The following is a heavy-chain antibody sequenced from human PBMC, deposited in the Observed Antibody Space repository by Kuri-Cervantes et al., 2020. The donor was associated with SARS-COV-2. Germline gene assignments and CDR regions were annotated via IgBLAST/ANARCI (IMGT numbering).Heavy chain of an antibody. CDR3: AREEYPHYRSSWYFHK. V-gene: IGHV1-2*04. Sequence: ASVKVSCKASGYTFSDYYMYWVRQAPGQGLEWMGWINPNSGGTNYAQKFQGWVTMTRDTSISTAYMELSRLRSDDTAVYYCAREEYPHYRSSWYFHKWGQGTLVTVSS. D-gene: IGHD6-13*01. CDR1: GYTFSDYY. J-gene: IGHJ4*02. CDR2: INPNSGGT.